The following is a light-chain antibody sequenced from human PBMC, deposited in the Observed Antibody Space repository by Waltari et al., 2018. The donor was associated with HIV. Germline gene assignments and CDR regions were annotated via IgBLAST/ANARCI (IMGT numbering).Light chain of an antibody. CDR3: QSYDRSLSGYVV. CDR1: SSHIGAGFA. V-gene: IGLV1-40*01. Sequence: QSLLTQPPSLSGAPGRRVTISCTGSSSHIGAGFASHWYQQLPGTVPKLPIYGNSNRPSGVPHRFSGSKSGTSASLAITGLQAEDEADYYCQSYDRSLSGYVVFGGGTKLTVL. J-gene: IGLJ2*01. CDR2: GNS.